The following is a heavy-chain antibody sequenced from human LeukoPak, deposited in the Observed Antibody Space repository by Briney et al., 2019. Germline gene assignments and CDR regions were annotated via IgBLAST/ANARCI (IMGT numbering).Heavy chain of an antibody. J-gene: IGHJ4*02. V-gene: IGHV4-39*01. CDR1: GDSISISSNY. CDR3: ARQGTSGWAYYFDF. Sequence: SETLSLTCDVSGDSISISSNYWGWVRHLPGKGLEWIGSVYRSGSTYYNPSLKSRVTISVDTSKNQFTLNLTSVTAADTAVYHCARQGTSGWAYYFDFWGPGSLLTVSS. CDR2: VYRSGST. D-gene: IGHD6-19*01.